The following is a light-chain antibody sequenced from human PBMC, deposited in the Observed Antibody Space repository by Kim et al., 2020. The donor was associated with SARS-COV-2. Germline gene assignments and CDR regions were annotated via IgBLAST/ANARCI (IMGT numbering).Light chain of an antibody. CDR3: QQYYSTPLT. V-gene: IGKV4-1*01. J-gene: IGKJ4*01. CDR1: RTILYSSNSKDY. Sequence: DIVMTQSPDSLAVSLGERATINCRSSRTILYSSNSKDYLAWYQQKPGQPPKLLIHWASTRESGVPDRFSGSGSETDFTLTISSLQAEDVPVYYCQQYYSTPLTFGGGTKLEI. CDR2: WAS.